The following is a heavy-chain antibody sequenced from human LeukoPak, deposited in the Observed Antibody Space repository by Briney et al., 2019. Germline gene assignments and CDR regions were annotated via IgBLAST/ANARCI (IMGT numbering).Heavy chain of an antibody. CDR3: ARDSADYYGSGSYYPPDY. Sequence: GASVKVSCTASGYTFTGYYMHWVRQAPGQGLEWMGWINPNSGGTNYAQKFQGRVTMTRDTSISTAYMELSRLRSDDTAVYYCARDSADYYGSGSYYPPDYWGQGTLVTVSS. V-gene: IGHV1-2*02. D-gene: IGHD3-10*01. CDR2: INPNSGGT. J-gene: IGHJ4*02. CDR1: GYTFTGYY.